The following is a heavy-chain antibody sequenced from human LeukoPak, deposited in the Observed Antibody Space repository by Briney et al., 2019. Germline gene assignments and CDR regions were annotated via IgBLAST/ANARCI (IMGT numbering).Heavy chain of an antibody. Sequence: ASVKVSYKASRYTFTSYDINWVRQATGQGLEWMGWMNPGSGNTSYAQKFQGRVTMTRNTSISTAYMELSCLRSDDTAVYYCARRNYGDSVRWFDPWGQGTLVTVSS. V-gene: IGHV1-8*01. CDR1: RYTFTSYD. J-gene: IGHJ5*02. D-gene: IGHD4-17*01. CDR3: ARRNYGDSVRWFDP. CDR2: MNPGSGNT.